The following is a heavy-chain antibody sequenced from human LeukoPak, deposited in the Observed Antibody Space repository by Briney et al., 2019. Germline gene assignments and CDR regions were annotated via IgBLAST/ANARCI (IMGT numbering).Heavy chain of an antibody. CDR3: AKGAYSYGYYFDY. CDR1: GFTFDDYA. CDR2: ISWNSGSI. Sequence: GRSLRLSCAASGFTFDDYAMHWVRHAPGKGLEWVSGISWNSGSIGYADSVKGQFTISRDNAKNSLYLQMNSLRAEDTALYYCAKGAYSYGYYFDYWGQGTLVTVSS. V-gene: IGHV3-9*01. D-gene: IGHD5-18*01. J-gene: IGHJ4*02.